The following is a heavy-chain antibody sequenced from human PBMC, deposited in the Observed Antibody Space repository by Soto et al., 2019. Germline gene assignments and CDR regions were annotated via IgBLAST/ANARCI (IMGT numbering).Heavy chain of an antibody. CDR2: ISYDGSNK. V-gene: IGHV3-30*03. D-gene: IGHD3-10*01. CDR1: GFTFSSYG. J-gene: IGHJ4*02. CDR3: ALWFGELNFDY. Sequence: GGSLRLSCAASGFTFSSYGMHWVRQAPGKGLEWVAVISYDGSNKYYAASVKGRFTISRDDSKNTAYLQMNSLKTEDTAVYYCALWFGELNFDYWGQGTLVTVSS.